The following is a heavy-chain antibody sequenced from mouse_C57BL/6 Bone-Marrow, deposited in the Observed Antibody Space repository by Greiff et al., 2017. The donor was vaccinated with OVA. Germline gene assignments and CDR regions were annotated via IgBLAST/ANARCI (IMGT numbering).Heavy chain of an antibody. CDR2: IDPSDSYT. CDR1: GYTFTSYW. Sequence: VQLKQPGAELVKPGASVKLSCKASGYTFTSYWMQWVKQRPGQGLEWIGEIDPSDSYTNYNQKFKGKATLTVDTSSSTAYMQLSSLTSEDSAVYYCARGGPRGFAYWGQGTLVTVSA. CDR3: ARGGPRGFAY. V-gene: IGHV1-50*01. J-gene: IGHJ3*01.